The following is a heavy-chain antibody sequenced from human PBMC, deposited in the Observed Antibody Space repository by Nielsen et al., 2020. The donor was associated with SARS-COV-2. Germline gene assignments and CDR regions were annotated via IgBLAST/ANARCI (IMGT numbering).Heavy chain of an antibody. Sequence: GESLKISCAASGFTFSSYSMSWVRQAPGKGLEWVANIKQDGSEKYYVDSVKGRFTISRDNAKNSLYLQMNSLRAEDTAVYYCAREVRFLEWFSPMDVWGQGTTVTVSS. D-gene: IGHD3-3*01. CDR3: AREVRFLEWFSPMDV. CDR2: IKQDGSEK. CDR1: GFTFSSYS. J-gene: IGHJ6*02. V-gene: IGHV3-7*01.